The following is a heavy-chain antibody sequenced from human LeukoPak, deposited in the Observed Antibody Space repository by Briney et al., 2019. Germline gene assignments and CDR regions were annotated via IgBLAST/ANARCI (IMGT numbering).Heavy chain of an antibody. Sequence: SETLSLTCTVSGGSISGFYWSWIRQPAGKGLGWIGRIYNSASLNHNPSLKSRVTMSIDTSKNQFSLKLTSVTAADTAVYYCARDRSSSWTRDWFDPWGQGTLVTVSS. CDR2: IYNSASL. D-gene: IGHD6-13*01. CDR1: GGSISGFY. CDR3: ARDRSSSWTRDWFDP. J-gene: IGHJ5*02. V-gene: IGHV4-4*07.